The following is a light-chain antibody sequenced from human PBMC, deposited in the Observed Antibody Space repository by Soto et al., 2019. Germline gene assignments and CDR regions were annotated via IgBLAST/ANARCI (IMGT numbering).Light chain of an antibody. Sequence: EIVMTQSPATLSLSPVEISTLSCRASQSVSSNLAWYQQKPGQAPRLLIYGASTRATGIPARFSGSGSGTEFTLTISSLQSEDYAVYYCHQYNNWPPWTFGQGTKVDIK. V-gene: IGKV3-15*01. CDR1: QSVSSN. J-gene: IGKJ1*01. CDR2: GAS. CDR3: HQYNNWPPWT.